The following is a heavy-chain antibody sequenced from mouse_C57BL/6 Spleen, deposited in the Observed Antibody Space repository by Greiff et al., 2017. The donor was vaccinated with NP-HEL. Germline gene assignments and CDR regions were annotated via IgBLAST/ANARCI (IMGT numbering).Heavy chain of an antibody. CDR2: IHPNSGST. D-gene: IGHD4-1*01. Sequence: QVHVKQPGAELVKPGASVKLSCKASGYTFTSYWMHWVKQRPGQGLEWIGMIHPNSGSTNYNEKFKSKATLTVDKSSSTAYMQLSSLTSEDSAVYYCARDWDRFDYWGQGTTLTVSS. CDR1: GYTFTSYW. V-gene: IGHV1-64*01. CDR3: ARDWDRFDY. J-gene: IGHJ2*01.